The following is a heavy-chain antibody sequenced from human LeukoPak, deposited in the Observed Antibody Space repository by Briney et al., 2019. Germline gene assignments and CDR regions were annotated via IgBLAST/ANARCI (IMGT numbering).Heavy chain of an antibody. CDR2: FDPEDGET. CDR3: ATRKIAARRAFDI. D-gene: IGHD6-6*01. J-gene: IGHJ3*02. V-gene: IGHV1-24*01. CDR1: GYTLTELS. Sequence: ASVKVSCKVSGYTLTELSMHWVRQAPGKGLEWMGGFDPEDGETIYAQKFQGRVTMTEDTSTDTTYMELSSLRSEDTAVYYCATRKIAARRAFDIWGQGTMVTVSS.